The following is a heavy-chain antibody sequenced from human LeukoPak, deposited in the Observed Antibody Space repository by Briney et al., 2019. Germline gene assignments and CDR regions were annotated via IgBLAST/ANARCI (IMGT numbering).Heavy chain of an antibody. J-gene: IGHJ4*02. Sequence: SETLSLTCTVSGDSMIDNNCYWGWTRQSPQKGLEWIGSIYYNGKSLYNPSLKSRVTISVDASKSQISLKLSSVTAADTAVYYCAKDSFGVARDKWGRGILVTASS. D-gene: IGHD3-3*01. V-gene: IGHV4-39*07. CDR1: GDSMIDNNCY. CDR3: AKDSFGVARDK. CDR2: IYYNGKS.